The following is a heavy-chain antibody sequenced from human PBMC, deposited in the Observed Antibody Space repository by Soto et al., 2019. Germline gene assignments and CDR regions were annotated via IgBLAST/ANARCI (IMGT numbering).Heavy chain of an antibody. D-gene: IGHD3-22*01. CDR2: IYFRGNT. V-gene: IGHV4-31*03. Sequence: QVQLQESGPGLVKPSQTLSLTCSVSGDSISRIDYYWTWIRQHPEKGLEWIGNIYFRGNTYYSPSLESRLTISVDTSKNQFSLKLTSGTAADSAVYYCAREGGSYDSGGYLIRGAVDIWGQGTMVTVSS. CDR3: AREGGSYDSGGYLIRGAVDI. CDR1: GDSISRIDYY. J-gene: IGHJ3*02.